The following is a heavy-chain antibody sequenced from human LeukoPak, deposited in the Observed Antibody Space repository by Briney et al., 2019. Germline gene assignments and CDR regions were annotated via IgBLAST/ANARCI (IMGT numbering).Heavy chain of an antibody. D-gene: IGHD3-22*01. Sequence: ASVKVSCKASGYTFTSYDINWVRRATGQGLEWMGWMNPNSGNTGYAQKFQGRVTMTRNTSISTAYMELSSLRSEDTAVYYCAIPYYYDSSGYYYLYYYYYYGMDVWGQGTTVTVSS. CDR2: MNPNSGNT. CDR3: AIPYYYDSSGYYYLYYYYYYGMDV. CDR1: GYTFTSYD. J-gene: IGHJ6*02. V-gene: IGHV1-8*01.